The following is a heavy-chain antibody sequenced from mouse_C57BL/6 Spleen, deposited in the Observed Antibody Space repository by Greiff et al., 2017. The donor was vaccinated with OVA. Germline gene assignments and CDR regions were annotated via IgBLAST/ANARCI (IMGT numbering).Heavy chain of an antibody. J-gene: IGHJ2*01. D-gene: IGHD2-10*01. V-gene: IGHV1-55*01. Sequence: VQLQQPGAELVKPGASVKMSCKASGYTFTSYWITWVKQRPGQGLEWIGDIYPGSGSTNYNEKFKSKATLTVDTSSSTAYMQLSSLTSEDSAVYYCARGPYYGNYPDYWGQGTTLTVSS. CDR2: IYPGSGST. CDR1: GYTFTSYW. CDR3: ARGPYYGNYPDY.